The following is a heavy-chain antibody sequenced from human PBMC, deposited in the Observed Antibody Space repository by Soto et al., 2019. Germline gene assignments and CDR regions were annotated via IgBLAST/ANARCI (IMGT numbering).Heavy chain of an antibody. J-gene: IGHJ5*02. CDR1: GGSFSGYY. D-gene: IGHD4-17*01. Sequence: SETLSVTCAVYGGSFSGYYWTWSRQPPGTGLEWIGEINHSGSTNYNPSLKSRVTISVDTSKNQFSLKLTSVTAADTAVYYCARETYGDYVGYFDPWGQGTLVTVS. V-gene: IGHV4-34*01. CDR3: ARETYGDYVGYFDP. CDR2: INHSGST.